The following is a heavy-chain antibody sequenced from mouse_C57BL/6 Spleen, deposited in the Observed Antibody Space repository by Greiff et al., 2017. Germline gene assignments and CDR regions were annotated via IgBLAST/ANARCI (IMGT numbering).Heavy chain of an antibody. CDR1: GYSFTGYY. D-gene: IGHD1-1*01. CDR3: ARYVKISSRYWYFDV. CDR2: INPSTGGT. V-gene: IGHV1-43*01. J-gene: IGHJ1*03. Sequence: VQLQQSGPELVKPGASVKISCKASGYSFTGYYMHWVKQSSEKSLEWIGEINPSTGGTSYNQKFKGKATLTVDKSSSTAYMQLKSLTSEDSAVYYCARYVKISSRYWYFDVWGTGTTVTVSS.